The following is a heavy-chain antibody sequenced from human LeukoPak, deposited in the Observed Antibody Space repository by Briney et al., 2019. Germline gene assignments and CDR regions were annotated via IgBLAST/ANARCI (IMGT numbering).Heavy chain of an antibody. CDR2: ISSSGGST. Sequence: GESLRLSCAASGFTFSSYTMNWVRQAPGKGLEWVSAISSSGGSTYYADSVKGRFTISRDNSKSTLYLQMNSLRAEDTAVYYCAKGPRRNYYDSSGYLVYWGQGTLVTVSS. CDR1: GFTFSSYT. D-gene: IGHD3-22*01. CDR3: AKGPRRNYYDSSGYLVY. V-gene: IGHV3-23*01. J-gene: IGHJ4*02.